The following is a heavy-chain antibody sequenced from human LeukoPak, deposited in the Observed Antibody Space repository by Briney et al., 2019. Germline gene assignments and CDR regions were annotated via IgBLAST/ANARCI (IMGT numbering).Heavy chain of an antibody. D-gene: IGHD3-10*02. V-gene: IGHV3-48*03. J-gene: IGHJ6*04. CDR2: ISSSGSTI. Sequence: PGGSLRLSCAASGFTFGSNAMSWVRQAPGKGLEWVSYISSSGSTIYYADSVKGRFTISRDNAKNSLYLQMNSLRAEDTAVYYCAELGITMIGGVWGKGTTVTISS. CDR1: GFTFGSNA. CDR3: AELGITMIGGV.